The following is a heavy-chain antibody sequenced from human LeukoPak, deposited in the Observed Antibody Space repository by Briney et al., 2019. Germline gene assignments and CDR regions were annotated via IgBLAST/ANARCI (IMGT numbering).Heavy chain of an antibody. CDR2: IIPILGIA. J-gene: IGHJ4*02. Sequence: SVKVSCKASGGTFSSYTFSCVRQAPGQGLQWMGKIIPILGIADYAQKFQGRVTITADRSTTTAYMELSSLTSEDTAVYYCSTWNYDSRGYEFDYWGQGTLVTVSS. V-gene: IGHV1-69*02. D-gene: IGHD3-22*01. CDR1: GGTFSSYT. CDR3: STWNYDSRGYEFDY.